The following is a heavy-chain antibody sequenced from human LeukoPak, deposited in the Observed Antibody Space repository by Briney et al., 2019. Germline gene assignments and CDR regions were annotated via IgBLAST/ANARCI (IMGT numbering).Heavy chain of an antibody. J-gene: IGHJ4*02. Sequence: GASVKVSCKASGYTFTSYYIVWVRQAPGQGLEWMGRIDPSGGSTSYTQKFQGRATMTRGTSTSTVYMELSSLISEDTAVYYCARNSGSGFDYWGQGTLVTVSS. V-gene: IGHV1-46*01. CDR2: IDPSGGST. CDR3: ARNSGSGFDY. CDR1: GYTFTSYY. D-gene: IGHD2-15*01.